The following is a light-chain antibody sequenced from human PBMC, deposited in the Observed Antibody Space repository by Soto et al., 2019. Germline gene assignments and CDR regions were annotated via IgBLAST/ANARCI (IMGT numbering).Light chain of an antibody. V-gene: IGLV2-8*01. CDR2: VVS. J-gene: IGLJ1*01. Sequence: QSALTQPPSASGSPGQSVTISCTGTSSDVGGYNYVSWYQQHPGKAPKLMIYVVSERPSGVPDRFSGSKSSNTASLTVSGLQAEDEADYYCSSYAGSNNFVFGTGTKLTVL. CDR1: SSDVGGYNY. CDR3: SSYAGSNNFV.